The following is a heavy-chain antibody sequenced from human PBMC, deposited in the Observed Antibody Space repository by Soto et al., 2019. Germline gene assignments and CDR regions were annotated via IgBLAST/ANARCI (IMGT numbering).Heavy chain of an antibody. CDR1: GFTFSNYA. D-gene: IGHD3-16*02. J-gene: IGHJ4*02. Sequence: GGSLRLSCAASGFTFSNYAIHWVRQAPGKGLEWVAVISSDGNKKDYAGSVKGRFTIPKDNSGNTLYLQMDSLRAEDTAVYCCTRNSNFVWGSYRFDYWGQGTLVTVSS. V-gene: IGHV3-30-3*01. CDR2: ISSDGNKK. CDR3: TRNSNFVWGSYRFDY.